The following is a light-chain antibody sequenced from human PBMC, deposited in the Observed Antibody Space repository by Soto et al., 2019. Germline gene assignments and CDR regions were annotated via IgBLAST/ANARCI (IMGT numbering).Light chain of an antibody. CDR2: DVS. V-gene: IGKV1-33*01. CDR1: QSITAD. J-gene: IGKJ2*01. Sequence: TQMPQPPSSLSASVEDKATTPCQASQSITADLNWYQQKPGKAPKLLIYDVSNLKNGVPSRFSGSGSGTDFTLTISSLQPEDIATYYCQQYDDLYTFGQGTKVEI. CDR3: QQYDDLYT.